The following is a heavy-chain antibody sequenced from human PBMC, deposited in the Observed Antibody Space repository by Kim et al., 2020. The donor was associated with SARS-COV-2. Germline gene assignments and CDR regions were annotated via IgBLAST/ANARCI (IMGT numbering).Heavy chain of an antibody. CDR1: GYSFTSYW. CDR2: IDPSDSYT. V-gene: IGHV5-10-1*01. D-gene: IGHD3-3*01. Sequence: GASLQISCKGSGYSFTSYWISWVRQMPGKGLEWMGRIDPSDSYTNYSPSFQGHVTISADKSISTAYLQWSSLKASDTAMYYCARHREYYDFWSGYPDYWGQGTLVTVSS. CDR3: ARHREYYDFWSGYPDY. J-gene: IGHJ4*02.